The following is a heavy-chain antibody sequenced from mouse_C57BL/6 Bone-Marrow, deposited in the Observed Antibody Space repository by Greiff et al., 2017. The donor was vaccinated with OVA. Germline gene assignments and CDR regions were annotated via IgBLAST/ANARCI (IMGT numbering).Heavy chain of an antibody. CDR3: ARCTTVVPYAMDY. J-gene: IGHJ4*01. CDR2: IYPRSGNT. CDR1: GYTFTSYG. D-gene: IGHD1-1*01. V-gene: IGHV1-81*01. Sequence: VQLKESGAELARPGASVKLSCKASGYTFTSYGISWVKQRTGQGLEWIGEIYPRSGNTYYNEKFKGKATLTADKSSSTAYMELRSLTSEDSAVYFCARCTTVVPYAMDYWGQGTSVTVSS.